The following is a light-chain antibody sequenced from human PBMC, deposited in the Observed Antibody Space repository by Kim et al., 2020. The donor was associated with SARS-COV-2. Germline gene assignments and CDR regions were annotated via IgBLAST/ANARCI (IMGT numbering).Light chain of an antibody. CDR2: VAS. J-gene: IGKJ4*01. V-gene: IGKV1D-12*01. Sequence: DIQMTQSPSAVSVSVGDRVTITCRASQGISRWLAWYQQKPGKAPKILIYVASSLESGVPSRFSGSGSGTDFTFTISSLQPEDIATYYCHQANSFPLTFGGGTKVDIK. CDR1: QGISRW. CDR3: HQANSFPLT.